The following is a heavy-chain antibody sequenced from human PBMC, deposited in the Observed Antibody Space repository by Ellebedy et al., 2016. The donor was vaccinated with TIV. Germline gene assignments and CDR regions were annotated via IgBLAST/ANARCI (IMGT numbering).Heavy chain of an antibody. CDR3: ARKPPGIGAAGHDF. CDR2: IYPGDSDT. Sequence: PGGSLRLSCKGSGYSFTSYWVGWVRQLLGKGLEWMGIIYPGDSDTRYSPSFQGQVTISADKSISTAYLQWSSLKASDTAMYYCARKPPGIGAAGHDFWGQGTLVTVSA. D-gene: IGHD6-13*01. V-gene: IGHV5-51*01. J-gene: IGHJ4*02. CDR1: GYSFTSYW.